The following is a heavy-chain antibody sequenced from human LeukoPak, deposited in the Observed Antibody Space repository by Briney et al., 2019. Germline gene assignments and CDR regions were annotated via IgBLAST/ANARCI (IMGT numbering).Heavy chain of an antibody. CDR2: IYHSGST. J-gene: IGHJ4*02. D-gene: IGHD2-21*02. CDR3: ARDQAYCGGDCYFDF. V-gene: IGHV4-38-2*02. Sequence: SRTLCLTCAVSDYSISSAYYWGWIRQPPGRGREWIGSIYHSGSTAYTPSLKSRVTISVDTSKSQFSLKLRSVTAADTAVYYCARDQAYCGGDCYFDFWGQGTLVTVFS. CDR1: DYSISSAYY.